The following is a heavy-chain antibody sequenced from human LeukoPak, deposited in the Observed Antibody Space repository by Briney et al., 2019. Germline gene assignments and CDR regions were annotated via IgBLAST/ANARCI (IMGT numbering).Heavy chain of an antibody. D-gene: IGHD2-15*01. CDR2: IKQDGSEK. Sequence: GGSLRLSCAASGFTFSSYWMSWVRQAPGKGLEWVANIKQDGSEKYYVDSVKGRFTISRDNSKNTLSLQMNSLRTEDTAIYYCATQRPQYCSGGTCYLGAFDYWGQETLVTVSS. V-gene: IGHV3-7*05. CDR1: GFTFSSYW. J-gene: IGHJ4*02. CDR3: ATQRPQYCSGGTCYLGAFDY.